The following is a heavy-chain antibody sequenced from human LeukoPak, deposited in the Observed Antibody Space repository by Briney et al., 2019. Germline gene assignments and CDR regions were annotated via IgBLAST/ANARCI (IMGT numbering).Heavy chain of an antibody. D-gene: IGHD4-23*01. CDR2: IYPGDSDT. V-gene: IGHV5-51*01. CDR3: ARHDSSPWGNQDY. Sequence: GESLKISCKSSGYSFTNYWIGWVRQMPGKGLEWMGIIYPGDSDTRYSPSFQGQVTISADKSISTAYLQWSSLKASDTAMYYCARHDSSPWGNQDYWGQGTLVTVSS. J-gene: IGHJ4*02. CDR1: GYSFTNYW.